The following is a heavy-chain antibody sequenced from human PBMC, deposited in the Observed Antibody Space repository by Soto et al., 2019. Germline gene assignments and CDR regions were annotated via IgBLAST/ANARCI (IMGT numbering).Heavy chain of an antibody. D-gene: IGHD1-20*01. J-gene: IGHJ6*02. CDR2: INPNSGGT. CDR1: GYTFTGYY. V-gene: IGHV1-2*02. Sequence: ASVNVSCNASGYTFTGYYMHWVRHAPGQGLEWMGWINPNSGGTNYAQKFQGRVTMTRDTSISTAYMELSRLRSDDTAVYYCAREVGVKYKWNYSRGMDVWGQGTTVTVSS. CDR3: AREVGVKYKWNYSRGMDV.